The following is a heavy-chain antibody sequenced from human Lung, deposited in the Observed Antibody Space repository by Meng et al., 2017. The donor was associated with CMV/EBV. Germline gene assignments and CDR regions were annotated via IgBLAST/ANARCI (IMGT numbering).Heavy chain of an antibody. D-gene: IGHD6-19*01. CDR3: AREGIAVAGTGFDY. CDR2: ISSSGSTI. Sequence: GGSXRLXCAASGFTFSSYEMNWVRQAPGKGLEWVSYISSSGSTIYYADSVKGRFTISRDNAKNSLYLQMNSLRAEDTAVYYCAREGIAVAGTGFDYWGQGXLVTVSS. J-gene: IGHJ4*02. V-gene: IGHV3-48*03. CDR1: GFTFSSYE.